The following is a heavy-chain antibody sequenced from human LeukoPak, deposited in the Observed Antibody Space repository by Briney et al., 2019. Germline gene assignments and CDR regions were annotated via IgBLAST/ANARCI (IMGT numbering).Heavy chain of an antibody. CDR2: IYNSGST. Sequence: SETLSLTCSVSGGSISSSTYYWGWIRQPPGKGLEWIGNIYNSGSTYYNPSLKSRVTISVDTSKNQFSLKLSSVTAADTAVYYCARQAYSSNLGWFDPWGQGTLVTVSS. V-gene: IGHV4-39*01. J-gene: IGHJ5*02. D-gene: IGHD6-13*01. CDR1: GGSISSSTYY. CDR3: ARQAYSSNLGWFDP.